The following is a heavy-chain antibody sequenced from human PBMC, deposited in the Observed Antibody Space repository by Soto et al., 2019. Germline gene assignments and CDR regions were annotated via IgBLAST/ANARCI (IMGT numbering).Heavy chain of an antibody. CDR1: GGSFSGYY. D-gene: IGHD4-4*01. Sequence: VQLQQWGAGLLKPSETLSLTCAVYGGSFSGYYWSWIRQPPRKGLAWIGEINHSGSTNYNPSLMSRVIIAVVTSKNQFSLKLSSVTAADTAVYYCARGEVGYTVSRTHYYYYVDVWSKGTTVTVSS. CDR3: ARGEVGYTVSRTHYYYYVDV. J-gene: IGHJ6*03. CDR2: INHSGST. V-gene: IGHV4-34*01.